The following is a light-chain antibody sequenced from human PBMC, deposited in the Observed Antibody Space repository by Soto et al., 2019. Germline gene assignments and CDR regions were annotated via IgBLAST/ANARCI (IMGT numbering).Light chain of an antibody. J-gene: IGKJ1*01. CDR2: GAS. Sequence: EILMTQSPATLSVSPGERATLSCRASQSVSSNLAWYQQKPGQAPRLLIYGASTRATGIPARVSGSGSGTEFTLTISSLQSEDFAVYYCQQYNNWPPAFGQGTKVEIK. CDR1: QSVSSN. CDR3: QQYNNWPPA. V-gene: IGKV3-15*01.